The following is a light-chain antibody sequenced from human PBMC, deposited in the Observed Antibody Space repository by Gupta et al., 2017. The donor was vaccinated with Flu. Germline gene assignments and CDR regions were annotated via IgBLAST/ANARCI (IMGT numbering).Light chain of an antibody. V-gene: IGLV2-14*01. CDR3: SAYTSSSTYV. J-gene: IGLJ1*01. CDR2: EVS. Sequence: QSALTQPASVSASPGQAITISCNGTSSDVGGYNYVSWYQQHPGKAPKLMIYEVSNRPSGVSNRFSGSKSGNTASLTISGLQAEDEAHYYCSAYTSSSTYVFGTGTKVTVL. CDR1: SSDVGGYNY.